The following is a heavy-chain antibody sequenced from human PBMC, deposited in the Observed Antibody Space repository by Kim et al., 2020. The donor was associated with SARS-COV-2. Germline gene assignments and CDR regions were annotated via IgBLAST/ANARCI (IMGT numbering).Heavy chain of an antibody. V-gene: IGHV4-39*01. D-gene: IGHD4-17*01. CDR3: AITTVTTRPLDY. J-gene: IGHJ4*02. Sequence: YYNPSLKSRVTISVDTSKNQFSLKLSSVTAADTAVYYCAITTVTTRPLDYWGQGTLVTVSS.